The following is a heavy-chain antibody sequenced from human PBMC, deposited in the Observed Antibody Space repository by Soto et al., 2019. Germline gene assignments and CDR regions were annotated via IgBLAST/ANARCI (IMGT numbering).Heavy chain of an antibody. CDR2: ISSSSSYT. V-gene: IGHV3-11*06. Sequence: QVQLVESGGGLVKPGGSLRLSCAASGFTFSDYYMSWIRQAPGKGLEWVSYISSSSSYTNYADSVKGGFTISRDNAANSVNQLKSKLSVVEEAAVYLGSNLWTYYFDYWCQETLVTVSS. D-gene: IGHD2-21*01. CDR1: GFTFSDYY. J-gene: IGHJ4*02. CDR3: GSNLWTYYFDY.